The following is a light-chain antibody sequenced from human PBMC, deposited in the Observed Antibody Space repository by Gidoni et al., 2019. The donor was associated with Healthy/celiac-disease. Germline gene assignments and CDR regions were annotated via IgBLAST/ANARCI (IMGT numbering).Light chain of an antibody. CDR1: PDISNY. V-gene: IGKV1-33*01. Sequence: IQMTQSPSSLSASVGDRVTITCPASPDISNYLNWYQQKPGKAPKLLIYDASNLETGVPSRFSGSGSGTDFTFTISSLQPEDIATYYCQQYDNLPLTFGGGTKVEIK. CDR2: DAS. J-gene: IGKJ4*01. CDR3: QQYDNLPLT.